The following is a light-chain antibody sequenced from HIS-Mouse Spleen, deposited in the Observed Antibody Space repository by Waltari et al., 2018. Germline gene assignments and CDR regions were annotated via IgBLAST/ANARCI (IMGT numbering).Light chain of an antibody. Sequence: QSVLPQPPSASGTPGQRVPISCSGSGDTIGSNTVHRHQQPPGTAPKLLIYNNKQRPSGVPDRFSGSKSGTSASLAISGLQSEDEADYYCAAWDDSLNGNYVFGTGTKVTVL. CDR2: NNK. J-gene: IGLJ1*01. V-gene: IGLV1-44*01. CDR1: GDTIGSNT. CDR3: AAWDDSLNGNYV.